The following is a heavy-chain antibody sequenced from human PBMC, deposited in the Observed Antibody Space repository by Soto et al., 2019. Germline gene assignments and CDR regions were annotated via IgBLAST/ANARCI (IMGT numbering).Heavy chain of an antibody. CDR1: GGIFTNNA. D-gene: IGHD1-26*01. CDR3: ATGGHNDGYNFYPAMDV. Sequence: QVQVVQSGAEVKKPGSSVKVSCKVSGGIFTNNAISWVRQAPGPGLEWLGGVIPSFDTAYYAQIFRGRLGICANAATTTALMELSGLTSADTAAYLCATGGHNDGYNFYPAMDVWGQGTTVSFS. CDR2: VIPSFDTA. V-gene: IGHV1-69*01. J-gene: IGHJ6*02.